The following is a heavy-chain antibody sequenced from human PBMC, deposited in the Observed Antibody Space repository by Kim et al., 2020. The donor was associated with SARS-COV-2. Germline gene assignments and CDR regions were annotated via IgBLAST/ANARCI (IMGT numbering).Heavy chain of an antibody. CDR3: ARVLGMTTVTSWFDP. J-gene: IGHJ5*02. V-gene: IGHV1-18*01. Sequence: ASVKVSCKASGYTFTSYGISWVRHAPGQGLEWMGWISAYNGNTNYAQKLQGRVTMTTDTSTSTAYMELRSLRSDDTAVYYCARVLGMTTVTSWFDPWGQGTLVTVSS. CDR1: GYTFTSYG. D-gene: IGHD4-17*01. CDR2: ISAYNGNT.